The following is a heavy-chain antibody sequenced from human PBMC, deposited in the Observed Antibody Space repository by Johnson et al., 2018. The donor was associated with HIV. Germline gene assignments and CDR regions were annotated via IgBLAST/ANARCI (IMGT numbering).Heavy chain of an antibody. CDR2: MYSGGST. CDR1: GFTVSGNY. CDR3: ATTRWSDTDPFDI. D-gene: IGHD3-3*01. V-gene: IGHV3-66*01. Sequence: VQLVESGGGLVQPGGSLRLSCVASGFTVSGNYMSWVRQAPGKGLEWVSVMYSGGSTYYADPVKGRFTISRDNSKNTLDLQMNSLRAEDTAVYYCATTRWSDTDPFDIWGQGTMVTVSS. J-gene: IGHJ3*02.